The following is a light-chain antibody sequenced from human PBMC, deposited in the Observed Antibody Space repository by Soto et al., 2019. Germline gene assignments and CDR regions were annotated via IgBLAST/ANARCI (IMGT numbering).Light chain of an antibody. CDR2: GAS. CDR1: QNISSN. CDR3: QQYNNWLWT. J-gene: IGKJ1*01. V-gene: IGKV3-15*01. Sequence: EIVMTQSPATLSLSPGERATLSCRASQNISSNLAWYQQKPGQAPRVLIDGASTRATGIPARFSGSGSGTDFTLTISSLQSEDFAVYYCQQYNNWLWTFGQGTKVEIK.